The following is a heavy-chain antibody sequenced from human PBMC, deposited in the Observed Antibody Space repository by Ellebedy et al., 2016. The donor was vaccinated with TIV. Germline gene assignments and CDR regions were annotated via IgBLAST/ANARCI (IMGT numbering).Heavy chain of an antibody. CDR1: GGTFNNYG. V-gene: IGHV1-69*13. CDR3: ARDRGSSGTYYPRLGYYYYMDV. J-gene: IGHJ6*03. CDR2: FIPIFRKA. D-gene: IGHD1-26*01. Sequence: SVKVSXKAFGGTFNNYGISWVRQAPGQGLEWMGGFIPIFRKANYAQKFQGRVTITADESTSTAYMELSSLRSEDTAVYYCARDRGSSGTYYPRLGYYYYMDVWGKGTTVTVSS.